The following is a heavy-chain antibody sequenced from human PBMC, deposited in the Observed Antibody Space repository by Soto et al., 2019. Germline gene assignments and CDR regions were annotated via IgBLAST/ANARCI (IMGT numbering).Heavy chain of an antibody. Sequence: SVKVSCKASGGTFSSYAISWVRQAPGQGLEWMGGIIPIFGTANYAQKFQGRVTITADKSTSTAYMELSSLRSEDTAVYHCARGRKYYYDSSGYYKFYYFDYWGQGTLVTVSS. CDR3: ARGRKYYYDSSGYYKFYYFDY. J-gene: IGHJ4*02. V-gene: IGHV1-69*06. CDR2: IIPIFGTA. D-gene: IGHD3-22*01. CDR1: GGTFSSYA.